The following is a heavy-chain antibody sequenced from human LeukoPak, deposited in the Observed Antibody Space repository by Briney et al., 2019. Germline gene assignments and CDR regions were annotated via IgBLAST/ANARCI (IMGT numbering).Heavy chain of an antibody. CDR2: IRYDGSNK. CDR1: GFTFSSYG. D-gene: IGHD1-26*01. J-gene: IGHJ4*02. V-gene: IGHV3-30*02. CDR3: AKDMGGVGATVSADY. Sequence: PGGSLRLSCAASGFTFSSYGMHWVRQAPGKGLEWVAFIRYDGSNKYYADSVKGRFTISRDNAKNSLYLQMNSLRAEDMALYYCAKDMGGVGATVSADYWGQGTLVTVSS.